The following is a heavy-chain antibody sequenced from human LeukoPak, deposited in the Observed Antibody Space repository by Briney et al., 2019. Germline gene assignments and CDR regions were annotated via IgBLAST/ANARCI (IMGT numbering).Heavy chain of an antibody. CDR3: ARGAGGVSSNSRGWFDP. Sequence: GGSLRLSCAASGFTFSSYWMSWVRQAPGKGLEWVANIKQDGSEKYYVDSVKGRFTISRDNAKNSLYLQMNTLRAEDTAVYSCARGAGGVSSNSRGWFDPWGQGTLVTVSS. J-gene: IGHJ5*02. CDR2: IKQDGSEK. D-gene: IGHD2-15*01. V-gene: IGHV3-7*01. CDR1: GFTFSSYW.